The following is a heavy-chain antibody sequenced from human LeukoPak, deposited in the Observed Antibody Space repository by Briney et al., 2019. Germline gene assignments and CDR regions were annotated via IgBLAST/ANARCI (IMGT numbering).Heavy chain of an antibody. V-gene: IGHV3-23*03. J-gene: IGHJ4*02. D-gene: IGHD2-15*01. CDR1: GFTFSDYA. Sequence: PGGSLRLSCAASGFTFSDYAMSWVRETPGTGLEWVSGIETDPYYADSVKGRFTISRDNSKNTLYLQMGSLRAEVMAVYYCARDGPDAAFDYWGQGTLVAVSS. CDR2: IETDP. CDR3: ARDGPDAAFDY.